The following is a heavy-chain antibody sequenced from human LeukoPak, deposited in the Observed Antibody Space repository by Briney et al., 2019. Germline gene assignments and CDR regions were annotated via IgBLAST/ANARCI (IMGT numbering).Heavy chain of an antibody. CDR2: TYHSGST. D-gene: IGHD5-12*01. CDR1: GYYISRGHY. J-gene: IGHJ3*02. Sequence: SETLSLTCAVSGYYISRGHYWGWIRQPPGKGLEWTWSTYHSGSTYYNPTLKSRVTISVDTSKNQFSLKLSSVTAADTAVYYCASILTVATTGSDAFDIWGQGTMVTVSS. CDR3: ASILTVATTGSDAFDI. V-gene: IGHV4-38-2*01.